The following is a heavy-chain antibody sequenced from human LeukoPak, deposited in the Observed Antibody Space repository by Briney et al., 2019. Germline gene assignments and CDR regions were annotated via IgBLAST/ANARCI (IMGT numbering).Heavy chain of an antibody. V-gene: IGHV3-33*01. CDR1: GFTFSSYG. CDR3: ARDVGVVVPAAFDP. Sequence: GGSLRLSCAASGFTFSSYGMHWVRQAPGKRLEWVAVIWYDGSNKYYADSVKGRFTISRDNSKNTLYLQMNSLRAEDTAVYYCARDVGVVVPAAFDPWGQGTLVTVSS. J-gene: IGHJ5*02. CDR2: IWYDGSNK. D-gene: IGHD2-2*01.